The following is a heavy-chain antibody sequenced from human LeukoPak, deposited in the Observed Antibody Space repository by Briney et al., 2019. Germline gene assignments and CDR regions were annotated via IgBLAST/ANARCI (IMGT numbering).Heavy chain of an antibody. CDR2: IYSGGNT. J-gene: IGHJ4*02. D-gene: IGHD4-17*01. CDR1: GFTVSTNS. Sequence: GGSLRLSCAVSGFTVSTNSMTWVRQAPGKGLEWVSLIYSGGNTYYADSVKGRFTISRDNSKNTRYLQMNSLRAEDTAVYYCARRGYGDYAPFDYWGQGTLVTVSS. V-gene: IGHV3-66*04. CDR3: ARRGYGDYAPFDY.